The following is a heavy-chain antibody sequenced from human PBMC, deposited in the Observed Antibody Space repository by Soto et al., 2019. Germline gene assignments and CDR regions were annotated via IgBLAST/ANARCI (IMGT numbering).Heavy chain of an antibody. D-gene: IGHD6-19*01. CDR3: VSPAVAHTLRDRYFDF. CDR2: VKIKAHGYDR. Sequence: EVQLVESGGGLVQPGGSLRLSCAASGFTFSDHYMDWVRQAPGKGLEWVGRVKIKAHGYDRQYAASVKGRFTASRDDSDTSFCLELNRLKIPNTAVYYCVSPAVAHTLRDRYFDFRGRATLFTLSS. J-gene: IGHJ2*01. CDR1: GFTFSDHY. V-gene: IGHV3-72*01.